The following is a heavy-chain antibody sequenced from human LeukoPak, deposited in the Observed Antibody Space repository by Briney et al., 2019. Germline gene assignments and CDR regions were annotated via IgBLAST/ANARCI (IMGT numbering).Heavy chain of an antibody. CDR2: IYRSGST. CDR3: ARNRGNGYPDGYFDS. CDR1: GGSISSNTYS. Sequence: SETLSLTCAVSGGSISSNTYSWSWIRQPPGKGLEWIGYIYRSGSTYYNPSLKSRVTLSVDPSNNHFSLKVNFVTAADTAVYYCARNRGNGYPDGYFDSWGQGTLVTVSS. V-gene: IGHV4-30-2*01. J-gene: IGHJ4*02. D-gene: IGHD5-24*01.